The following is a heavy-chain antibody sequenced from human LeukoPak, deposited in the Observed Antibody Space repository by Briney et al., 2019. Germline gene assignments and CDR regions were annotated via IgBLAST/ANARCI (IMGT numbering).Heavy chain of an antibody. CDR3: ARGDSSGYYHRYFDY. Sequence: ASVKVSCKASGYTFTGYYMHWVRQAPGQGLEWMGWINPNSGGTNYAQKFQGRVTMTRDTSISTAYMELSRLSSDDTAVYYCARGDSSGYYHRYFDYWGQGTLVTVSS. J-gene: IGHJ4*02. D-gene: IGHD3-22*01. V-gene: IGHV1-2*02. CDR2: INPNSGGT. CDR1: GYTFTGYY.